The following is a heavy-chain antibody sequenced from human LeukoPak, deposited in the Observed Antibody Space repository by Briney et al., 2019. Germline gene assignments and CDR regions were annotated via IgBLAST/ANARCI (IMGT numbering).Heavy chain of an antibody. CDR3: ATTWSGPSKSVVWYFDY. CDR2: IDPSDSYT. V-gene: IGHV5-10-1*01. D-gene: IGHD3-3*01. J-gene: IGHJ4*02. Sequence: PGESLKISCKGSGYSFTSYWISWVRQMPGKGLEWMGRIDPSDSYTNYSPSFQGHVTISADKSISTAYLQWSSLKASDTAMYYCATTWSGPSKSVVWYFDYWGQGTLVTVSS. CDR1: GYSFTSYW.